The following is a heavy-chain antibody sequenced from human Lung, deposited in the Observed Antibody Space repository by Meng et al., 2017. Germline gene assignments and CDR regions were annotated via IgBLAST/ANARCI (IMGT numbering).Heavy chain of an antibody. CDR3: TNDRLNH. V-gene: IGHV3-74*01. Sequence: GESLKISCAASGFTFSGHWMHWVRQAPGKGLVWVSRINTDGSTTTYADSVKGRFSISRDNAKNTLYLQMNSLRAEDTAVYYCTNDRLNHWGQGILVTVSS. CDR2: INTDGSTT. CDR1: GFTFSGHW. J-gene: IGHJ1*01. D-gene: IGHD1-1*01.